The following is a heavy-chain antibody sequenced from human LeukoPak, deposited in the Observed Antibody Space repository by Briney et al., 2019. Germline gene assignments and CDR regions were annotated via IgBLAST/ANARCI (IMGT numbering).Heavy chain of an antibody. CDR3: ARGWSASANDY. V-gene: IGHV3-11*04. CDR2: ISSSGSTI. J-gene: IGHJ4*02. CDR1: GFTFSDYY. D-gene: IGHD2-15*01. Sequence: GGSLRLSCAASGFTFSDYYTSWIRQAPGKGLEWFSYISSSGSTIYYADSVKGRFTISRDKTKNSLYLQMNSLRAEYTAVYYCARGWSASANDYWGQGTLVTVSS.